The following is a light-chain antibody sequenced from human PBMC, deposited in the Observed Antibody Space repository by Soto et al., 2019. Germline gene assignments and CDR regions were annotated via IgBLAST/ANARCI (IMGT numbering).Light chain of an antibody. CDR2: DVS. V-gene: IGLV2-14*01. CDR1: SSDVGGYNY. J-gene: IGLJ1*01. Sequence: QSVLTQPASVSGSPGQSITISCTGTSSDVGGYNYVSWYQQHPGKATKLMIYDVSNRPSGVSNRFSGSKSGNTASLTISGLQAEDEADYYCSSYTSSSTFFGTGTKLTVL. CDR3: SSYTSSSTF.